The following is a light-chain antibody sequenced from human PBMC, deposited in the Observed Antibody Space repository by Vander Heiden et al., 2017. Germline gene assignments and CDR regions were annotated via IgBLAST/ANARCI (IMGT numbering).Light chain of an antibody. CDR1: SSDVGASNY. V-gene: IGLV2-14*01. Sequence: QSALTQPASVSGSPGQSTTIACTGTSSDVGASNYVSWYQQHPDNAPKLMIYDVRVRPSGVSDRFSGSKSGNTASLTISELQADDEAEYYCTSYASGSTRYVFGTGTKVTVL. CDR3: TSYASGSTRYV. J-gene: IGLJ1*01. CDR2: DVR.